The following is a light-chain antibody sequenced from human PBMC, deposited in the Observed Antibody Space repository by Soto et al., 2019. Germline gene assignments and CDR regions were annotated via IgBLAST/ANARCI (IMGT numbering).Light chain of an antibody. CDR3: QQYTNWPLT. J-gene: IGKJ4*01. CDR2: VAS. CDR1: QTVRSDS. V-gene: IGKV3-15*01. Sequence: EIVLTQSPGTLSLSPGERATLSCRASQTVRSDSLAWYQQKPGQAPRLLIYVASTRATGIPARFSGSGSGTEFTLTISSLQSEDSAVYYCQQYTNWPLTFGGGTKVDIK.